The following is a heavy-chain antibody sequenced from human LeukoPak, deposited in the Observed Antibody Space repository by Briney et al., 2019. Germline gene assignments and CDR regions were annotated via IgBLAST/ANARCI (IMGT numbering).Heavy chain of an antibody. D-gene: IGHD3-9*01. CDR2: IYHSGST. CDR3: ARKTYDILTGYYGPLID. CDR1: GGSISSYY. J-gene: IGHJ4*02. Sequence: PSETLSLTCTVSGGSISSYYWSWIRQPPGKGLEWIGYIYHSGSTYYNPSLKSRVTISVDRSKNQFSLKLSSVTAADTAVYYCARKTYDILTGYYGPLIDWGQGTLVTVSS. V-gene: IGHV4-59*12.